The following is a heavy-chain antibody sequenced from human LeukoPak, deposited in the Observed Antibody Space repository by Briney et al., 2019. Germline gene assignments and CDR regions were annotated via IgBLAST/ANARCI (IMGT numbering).Heavy chain of an antibody. CDR3: ARDRDSSSWFSKGPNPDYYYYYYMDV. J-gene: IGHJ6*03. Sequence: ASVKVSCKASGYTFTSYGISWVRQAPGQGLEWMGWISAYNGNTNYAQKLQGRVTMTTDTSTSTAYMELRSLRSGDTAVYYCARDRDSSSWFSKGPNPDYYYYYYMDVWGKGTTVTISS. CDR2: ISAYNGNT. D-gene: IGHD6-13*01. V-gene: IGHV1-18*01. CDR1: GYTFTSYG.